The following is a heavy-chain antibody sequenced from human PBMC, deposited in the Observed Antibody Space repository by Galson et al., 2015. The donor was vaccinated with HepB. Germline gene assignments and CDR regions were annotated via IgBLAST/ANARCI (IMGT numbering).Heavy chain of an antibody. CDR3: TRDLGYCSSTSCYRPHDAFDI. CDR2: IRSKAYGGTT. J-gene: IGHJ3*02. V-gene: IGHV3-49*04. CDR1: GFTFGDYA. Sequence: LRLSCAASGFTFGDYAMSWVRQAPGKGLEWVGFIRSKAYGGTTEYAASVKGRFTISRDDSKSIAYLQMNSLKTEDTAVYYCTRDLGYCSSTSCYRPHDAFDIWGQGTMVTVSS. D-gene: IGHD2-2*01.